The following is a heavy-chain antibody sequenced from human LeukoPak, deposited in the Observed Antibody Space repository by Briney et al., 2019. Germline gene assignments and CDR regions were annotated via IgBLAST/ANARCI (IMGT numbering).Heavy chain of an antibody. CDR2: INHSGGT. D-gene: IGHD3-10*01. CDR1: GGSISSSSYY. Sequence: ASETLSLTCTVSGGSISSSSYYWGWIRQPPGKGLEWLGEINHSGGTNYNPSLKSRVTISVDTSKNQFSLKLSSVTAADTAVYYCAGHRATYYYGSGGTDYWGQGTLVTVSS. CDR3: AGHRATYYYGSGGTDY. J-gene: IGHJ4*02. V-gene: IGHV4-39*01.